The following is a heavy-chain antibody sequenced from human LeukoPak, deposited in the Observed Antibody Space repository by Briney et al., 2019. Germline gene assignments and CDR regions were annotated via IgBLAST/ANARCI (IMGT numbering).Heavy chain of an antibody. Sequence: SGTLSLTCAVSGGSISSSNWWSWVRQPPGKGLEWIGEIYHSGSTNYNPSLKSRVTISVDTSKNQFSLKLSSVTAADTAVYYCARKERGYSFDYWGQGTLVTVSS. CDR3: ARKERGYSFDY. D-gene: IGHD5-18*01. V-gene: IGHV4-4*02. CDR1: GGSISSSNW. J-gene: IGHJ4*02. CDR2: IYHSGST.